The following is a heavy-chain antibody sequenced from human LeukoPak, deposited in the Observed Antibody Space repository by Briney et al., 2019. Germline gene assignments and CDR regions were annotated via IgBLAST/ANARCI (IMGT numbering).Heavy chain of an antibody. CDR2: INGDGGST. V-gene: IGHV3-74*01. Sequence: GGSLRLSCAASGFTFSSYWMHWVRHVPGKGLVWVSRINGDGGSTTYADSVKGRFTISRDNAKNTLYLQMNSLRAEDTAVYYCARGPYYFDYWGQGTLVTVSS. J-gene: IGHJ4*02. CDR3: ARGPYYFDY. CDR1: GFTFSSYW.